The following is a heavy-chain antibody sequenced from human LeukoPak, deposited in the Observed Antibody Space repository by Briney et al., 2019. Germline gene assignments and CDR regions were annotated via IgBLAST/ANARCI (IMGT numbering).Heavy chain of an antibody. CDR1: GGPISGYY. V-gene: IGHV4-59*01. D-gene: IGHD7-27*01. J-gene: IGHJ5*02. Sequence: SETLSLTCTVSGGPISGYYWNWIRQPPGKGLEWIGSIYYSGRTSFNGSLKTRITMSVDTSKNQFSLKLTSVTTADTAVYFWARDSAGDYWLDPWGQGTPVTVSS. CDR2: IYYSGRT. CDR3: ARDSAGDYWLDP.